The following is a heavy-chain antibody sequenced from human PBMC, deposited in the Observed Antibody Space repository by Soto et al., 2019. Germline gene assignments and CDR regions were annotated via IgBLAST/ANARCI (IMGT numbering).Heavy chain of an antibody. V-gene: IGHV3-21*01. CDR3: AREGYSSSWADAFDI. CDR2: ISSSSSYI. D-gene: IGHD6-13*01. CDR1: GFTFSSYS. Sequence: GVSLRLSCSASGFTFSSYSMNWVRQDPGKGLEWVSSISSSSSYIYYADSVKGRFTISRDNAKNPLYLQMNSLRAEDTAVYYCAREGYSSSWADAFDIWGQGTMVTVSS. J-gene: IGHJ3*02.